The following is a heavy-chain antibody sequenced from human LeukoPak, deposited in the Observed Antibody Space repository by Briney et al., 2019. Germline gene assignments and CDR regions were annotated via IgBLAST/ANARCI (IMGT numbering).Heavy chain of an antibody. D-gene: IGHD1-1*01. CDR2: IRFDGSNK. J-gene: IGHJ5*02. CDR1: GITFSSFD. Sequence: GGSLRLSCAASGITFSSFDMNWVRQAAGKVLGWVTFIRFDGSNKDYSYSVRGRLIICRANSKNTLSMQLNSLRGDDTAVYYCASGLPNWNDLAPLSSWGQGTLVTVSS. CDR3: ASGLPNWNDLAPLSS. V-gene: IGHV3-30*02.